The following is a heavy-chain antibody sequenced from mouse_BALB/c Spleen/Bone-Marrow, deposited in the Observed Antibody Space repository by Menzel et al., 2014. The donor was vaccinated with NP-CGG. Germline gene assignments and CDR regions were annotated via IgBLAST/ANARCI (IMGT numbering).Heavy chain of an antibody. J-gene: IGHJ2*01. Sequence: EVKLMESGAELAKPGASVKLSCTASGFNIKDTYMHWVKQRPEQGLEWIGRIDPANGNTKYDPKFQGKATITADTSSNTAYLQLSSLTSEDTAVYYCVSYYYGNYFDSWGQGTTLTVSS. D-gene: IGHD1-1*01. V-gene: IGHV14-3*02. CDR1: GFNIKDTY. CDR2: IDPANGNT. CDR3: VSYYYGNYFDS.